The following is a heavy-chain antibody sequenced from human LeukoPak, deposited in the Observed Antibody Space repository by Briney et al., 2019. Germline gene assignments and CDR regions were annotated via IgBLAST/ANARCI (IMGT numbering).Heavy chain of an antibody. J-gene: IGHJ4*02. D-gene: IGHD4-17*01. CDR2: ISYSGST. V-gene: IGHV4-59*08. CDR3: ARFADYGDYVGDY. CDR1: GGSISSYY. Sequence: NPSETLSLTCTVSGGSISSYYWSWIRQPPGKGLEWIGFISYSGSTNYNPSLKSRVTISVDTSKNQFSLKLSSVTAADTAVYYCARFADYGDYVGDYWGQGTLVTVSS.